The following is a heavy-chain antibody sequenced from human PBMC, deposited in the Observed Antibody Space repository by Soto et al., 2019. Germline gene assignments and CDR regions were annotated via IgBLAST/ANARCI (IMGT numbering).Heavy chain of an antibody. CDR2: IVVSIGNT. CDR3: ARRGRRGDYYYYGMDV. D-gene: IGHD3-16*01. J-gene: IGHJ6*02. CDR1: GFTFTSSA. Sequence: SVKVSCKASGFTFTSSAMQWVRQARGQGLEWIGWIVVSIGNTNYAQKFQERVTITADESTSTAYMELSSLRSEDTAVYYCARRGRRGDYYYYGMDVWGQGTTVTVSS. V-gene: IGHV1-58*02.